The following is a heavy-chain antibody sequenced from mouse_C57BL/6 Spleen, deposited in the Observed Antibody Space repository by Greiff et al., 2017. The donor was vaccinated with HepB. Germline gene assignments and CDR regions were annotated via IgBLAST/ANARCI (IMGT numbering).Heavy chain of an antibody. J-gene: IGHJ1*03. D-gene: IGHD1-1*01. Sequence: QVQLQQSGAELVRPGTSVKVSCKASGYAFTNYLIEWVKQRPGQGLEWIGVINPGSGGTNYNEKFKGKATLTADKSSSTAYMQLSSLTSEDSAVYCCARFRPHYYGSSYVEWYFDVWGTGTTVTVSS. CDR2: INPGSGGT. CDR3: ARFRPHYYGSSYVEWYFDV. V-gene: IGHV1-54*01. CDR1: GYAFTNYL.